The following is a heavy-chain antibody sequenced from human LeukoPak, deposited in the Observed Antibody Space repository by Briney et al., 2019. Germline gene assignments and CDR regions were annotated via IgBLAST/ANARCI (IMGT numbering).Heavy chain of an antibody. D-gene: IGHD3-3*01. CDR1: GGSISSYY. V-gene: IGHV4-59*08. Sequence: PSETLSLTCTVSGGSISSYYWSWIRQPPGKGLEWIGYIYYSGSTNYNPSLKSRVTISVDTSKNQFSLKLSSVTAADTAVYYCASPVLRFLEWSFDYWGQGTLVTVSS. CDR3: ASPVLRFLEWSFDY. CDR2: IYYSGST. J-gene: IGHJ4*02.